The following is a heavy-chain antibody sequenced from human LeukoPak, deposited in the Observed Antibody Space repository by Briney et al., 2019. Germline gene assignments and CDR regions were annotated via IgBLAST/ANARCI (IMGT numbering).Heavy chain of an antibody. D-gene: IGHD6-6*01. CDR1: GFRFSSYA. V-gene: IGHV3-30*04. CDR3: ARGPSRSSGYYYYYYMDV. J-gene: IGHJ6*03. Sequence: PGGSLRLSCAASGFRFSSYAMHWVRQAPGKGLEWVAGLSYDGGDKYYADSVKGRFTASRDNSKNTVYLQMDSLRDDDTAVYYCARGPSRSSGYYYYYYMDVWGKGATVTVSS. CDR2: LSYDGGDK.